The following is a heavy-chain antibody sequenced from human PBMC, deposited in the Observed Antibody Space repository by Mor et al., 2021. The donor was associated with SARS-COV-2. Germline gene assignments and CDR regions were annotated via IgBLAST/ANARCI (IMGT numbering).Heavy chain of an antibody. J-gene: IGHJ4*02. Sequence: KSRVTISVDTSNNQFSLKLSSVTAADTAVYYCARGLYYYGSGSYYNPYFDYWGQGTLVTVSS. CDR3: ARGLYYYGSGSYYNPYFDY. V-gene: IGHV4-34*01. D-gene: IGHD3-10*01.